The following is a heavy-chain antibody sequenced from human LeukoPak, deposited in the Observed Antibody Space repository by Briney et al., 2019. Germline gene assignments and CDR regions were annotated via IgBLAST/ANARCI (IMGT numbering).Heavy chain of an antibody. CDR1: GYTFTTYA. CDR3: ARRIVVVPAAHIGGWFDP. Sequence: GASVKVSCKASGYTFTTYAMNWVRQAPGQGLEWVGWINTNTGNPTYAQGFTGRFVFSLDTSVSTAYLQISSLKAEDTAVYYCARRIVVVPAAHIGGWFDPWGQGTLVTVSS. V-gene: IGHV7-4-1*02. CDR2: INTNTGNP. D-gene: IGHD2-2*01. J-gene: IGHJ5*02.